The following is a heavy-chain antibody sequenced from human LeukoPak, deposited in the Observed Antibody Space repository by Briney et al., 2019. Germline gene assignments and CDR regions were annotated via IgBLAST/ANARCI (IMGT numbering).Heavy chain of an antibody. CDR3: ARGRDGYNSGAFDI. CDR1: GFTFSDYY. D-gene: IGHD5-24*01. V-gene: IGHV3-11*04. J-gene: IGHJ3*02. Sequence: GGSLRLSCAASGFTFSDYYMSWIRQAPGKGLEWVSYISSSGSTIYYADSVKGRFTISRGSAKNSLYLQMNSLRAEDTAVYSCARGRDGYNSGAFDIWGQGTMVTVSS. CDR2: ISSSGSTI.